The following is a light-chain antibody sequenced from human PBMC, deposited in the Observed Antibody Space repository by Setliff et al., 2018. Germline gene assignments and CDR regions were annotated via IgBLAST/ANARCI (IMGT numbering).Light chain of an antibody. CDR1: SNDVWGHNY. J-gene: IGLJ1*01. CDR2: DVT. V-gene: IGLV2-8*01. Sequence: ALTQPPSASGSPGQSVTISCTGTSNDVWGHNYVSWYQQHPGKAPQLIIYDVTKRPSGVPDRFSGSKSGNTASLTVSGLQAEDEADYYCSSYAGFNNFVFGTGTKVTV. CDR3: SSYAGFNNFV.